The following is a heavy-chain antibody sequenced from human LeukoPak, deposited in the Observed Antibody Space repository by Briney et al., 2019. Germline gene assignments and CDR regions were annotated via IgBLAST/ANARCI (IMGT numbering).Heavy chain of an antibody. D-gene: IGHD6-19*01. V-gene: IGHV1-69*06. CDR3: ARGRLAELDYYYYMDV. J-gene: IGHJ6*03. CDR1: GGTFSSYA. Sequence: SVKVSCKASGGTFSSYAISWVRQAPGQGLEWMGGIIPIFGTANYAQKFQGRVTITADKSTSTAYMELSSLRSEDTAVYYCARGRLAELDYYYYMDVWGKGTTVTISS. CDR2: IIPIFGTA.